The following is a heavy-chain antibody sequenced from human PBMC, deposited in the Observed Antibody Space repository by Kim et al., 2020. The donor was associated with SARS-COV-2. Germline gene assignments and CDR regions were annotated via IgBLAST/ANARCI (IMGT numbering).Heavy chain of an antibody. J-gene: IGHJ4*02. Sequence: SETLSLTCTVSGGSISSYYWSWIRQPPGKGLEWIGYIYYSGSTNYNPSLKSRVTISVDTSKNQFSLKLSSVTAADTAVYYCARNYDFWSAGYWGQGTLVTVSS. D-gene: IGHD3-3*01. CDR1: GGSISSYY. V-gene: IGHV4-59*13. CDR3: ARNYDFWSAGY. CDR2: IYYSGST.